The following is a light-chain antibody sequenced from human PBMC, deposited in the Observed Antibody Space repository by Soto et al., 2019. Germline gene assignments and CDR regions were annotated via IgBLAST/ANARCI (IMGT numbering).Light chain of an antibody. CDR3: QQYGRSPGLFT. CDR1: QSVSSSY. CDR2: DAS. Sequence: EIVLTQCPGTLSLSPGERATLSCRASQSVSSSYLAWYQQKPGQAPRLLIYDASSRATGIPDRFSGSGSGTDFTLTISRLEPEDFAVYYCQQYGRSPGLFTFGPGTKVD. V-gene: IGKV3-20*01. J-gene: IGKJ3*01.